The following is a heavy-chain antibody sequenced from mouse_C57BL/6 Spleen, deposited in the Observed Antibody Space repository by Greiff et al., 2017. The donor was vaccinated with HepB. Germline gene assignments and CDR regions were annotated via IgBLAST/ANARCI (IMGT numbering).Heavy chain of an antibody. V-gene: IGHV1-64*01. CDR1: GYTFTSYW. CDR3: ASGATVGFDY. D-gene: IGHD1-1*01. Sequence: QVQLKQPGAELVKPGASVKLSCKASGYTFTSYWMHWVKQRPGQGLEWIGMIHPNSGSTNYNEKFKSKATLTVDKSSSTAYMQLSSLTSEDSAVYYCASGATVGFDYWGQGTTLTVSS. CDR2: IHPNSGST. J-gene: IGHJ2*01.